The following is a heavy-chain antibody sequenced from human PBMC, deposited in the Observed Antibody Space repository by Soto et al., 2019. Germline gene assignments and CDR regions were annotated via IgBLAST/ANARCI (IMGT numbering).Heavy chain of an antibody. D-gene: IGHD4-4*01. CDR2: IYYNGST. CDR3: ARDGEVTPFFDY. CDR1: GGSISSGGYY. V-gene: IGHV4-31*03. Sequence: QVQLQESGPGLVKPSQTLPLTCTVSGGSISSGGYYWSWIRQHPGKGLEWIGYIYYNGSTYYNPSLKSRVNISVNTSKNQFSLKLSSVTAADTAVYYCARDGEVTPFFDYWGQGTLVTVSS. J-gene: IGHJ4*02.